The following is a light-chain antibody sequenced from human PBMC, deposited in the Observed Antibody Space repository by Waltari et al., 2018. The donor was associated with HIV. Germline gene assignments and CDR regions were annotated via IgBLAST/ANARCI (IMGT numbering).Light chain of an antibody. CDR1: SSDVGANNY. Sequence: QSALTQPPSASGSPGQSVAISCTGTSSDVGANNYVSWYQQHPAKAPKLSLYEVNKRPSGVPDRFSGSKSGNTASLTVAGLQAEDEADYYCSSYGGSKVFGGGTKLTVL. CDR3: SSYGGSKV. J-gene: IGLJ3*02. CDR2: EVN. V-gene: IGLV2-8*01.